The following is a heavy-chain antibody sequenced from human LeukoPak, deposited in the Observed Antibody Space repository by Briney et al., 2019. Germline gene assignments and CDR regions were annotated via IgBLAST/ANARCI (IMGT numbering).Heavy chain of an antibody. CDR3: ARDARYYHDSSGYY. Sequence: SGGALRLSCAASGFTFSSYGMHWVRQAPGKGQEWVANIDQDGSEKYYMDSVKGRFTISRDNAKNSLYLQMNSLRAEDTAVYYCARDARYYHDSSGYYWGQGTLVTVSS. CDR1: GFTFSSYG. J-gene: IGHJ4*02. CDR2: IDQDGSEK. D-gene: IGHD3-22*01. V-gene: IGHV3-7*01.